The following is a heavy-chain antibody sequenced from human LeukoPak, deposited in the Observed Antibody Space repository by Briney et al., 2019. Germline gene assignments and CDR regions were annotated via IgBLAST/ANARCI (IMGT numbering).Heavy chain of an antibody. CDR1: GFTFSIYG. V-gene: IGHV3-33*01. CDR2: IWYDESNK. Sequence: GRSLRLSCAASGFTFSIYGMHWVRQAPGKGLEWVAVIWYDESNKYYADSVKGRFTISRDNSKNTLYLQMNSLRAEDTAVYYCARGSAVGATRISPHYWGQGTLVTVSS. J-gene: IGHJ4*02. D-gene: IGHD1-26*01. CDR3: ARGSAVGATRISPHY.